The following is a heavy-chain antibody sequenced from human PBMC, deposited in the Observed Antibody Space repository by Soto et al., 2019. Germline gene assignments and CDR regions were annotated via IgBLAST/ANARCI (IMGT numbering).Heavy chain of an antibody. V-gene: IGHV4-59*12. D-gene: IGHD3-10*01. CDR2: IYYSGST. Sequence: PSETLSLTCTVSGGSISSYYWNWIRQPQGTEPEWIGYIYYSGSTNYNPSLKSRVTISVDTSKNQFSLKLSSVTAADTAVYYCASSLKLLWFGELLFDAFDIWGQGTMVTVSS. J-gene: IGHJ3*02. CDR1: GGSISSYY. CDR3: ASSLKLLWFGELLFDAFDI.